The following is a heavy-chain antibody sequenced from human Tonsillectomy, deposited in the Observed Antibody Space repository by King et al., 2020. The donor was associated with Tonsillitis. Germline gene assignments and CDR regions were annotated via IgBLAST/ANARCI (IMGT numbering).Heavy chain of an antibody. D-gene: IGHD6-19*01. CDR1: GFTFDDYA. Sequence: VQLVESGGGLVQPGRSLRLSCAASGFTFDDYAMHWVRQAPGKGLEWVSGINWNSGNIGYADSVKGRFTISRDNAQNSLHLQMNSLRAEDTALYYCAKDIEWRHTSGWLGGGMDVWGHGTTVTVSS. CDR3: AKDIEWRHTSGWLGGGMDV. J-gene: IGHJ6*02. V-gene: IGHV3-9*01. CDR2: INWNSGNI.